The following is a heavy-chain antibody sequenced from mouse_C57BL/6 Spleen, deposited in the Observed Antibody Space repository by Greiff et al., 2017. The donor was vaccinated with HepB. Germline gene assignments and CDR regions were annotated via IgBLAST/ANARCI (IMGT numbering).Heavy chain of an antibody. CDR3: ARDSGSSYWYFDV. J-gene: IGHJ1*03. Sequence: EVKLMESGPGLVKPSQSLSLTCSVTGYSITSGYYWNWIRQFPGNKLEWMGYISYDGSNNYNPSLKNRISITRDTSKNQFFLKLNSGTTEDTATYYCARDSGSSYWYFDVWGTGTTVTVSS. CDR2: ISYDGSN. V-gene: IGHV3-6*01. CDR1: GYSITSGYY. D-gene: IGHD1-1*01.